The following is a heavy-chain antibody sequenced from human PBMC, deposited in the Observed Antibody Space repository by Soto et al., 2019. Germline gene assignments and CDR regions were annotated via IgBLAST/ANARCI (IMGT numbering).Heavy chain of an antibody. V-gene: IGHV1-18*01. CDR3: ARSAGVVDGDDY. J-gene: IGHJ4*02. CDR2: INSYNGNT. Sequence: QVQLVQSGAEVKKPGASVKVSCKASGYIFINYGISWVRQAPGQGLEWMGWINSYNGNTNSAQKVQSRVTMTTDTSTNTAYMELRRLTADDTAMYYCARSAGVVDGDDYWGQGTLVTVSS. D-gene: IGHD3-10*01. CDR1: GYIFINYG.